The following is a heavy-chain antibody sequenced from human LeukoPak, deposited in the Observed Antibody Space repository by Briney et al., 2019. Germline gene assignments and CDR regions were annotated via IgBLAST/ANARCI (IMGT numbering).Heavy chain of an antibody. CDR2: MNPNSGNT. CDR1: GYTFTSYD. J-gene: IGHJ4*02. V-gene: IGHV1-8*01. D-gene: IGHD5-24*01. Sequence: ASVKVSCKASGYTFTSYDISWVRQATGQGLEWMGWMNPNSGNTGYAQKFQGRVTMTRNTSISTAYMELSSLRSEDTAVYYCARVKDRRDGYNYGYWGQGTLVTVSS. CDR3: ARVKDRRDGYNYGY.